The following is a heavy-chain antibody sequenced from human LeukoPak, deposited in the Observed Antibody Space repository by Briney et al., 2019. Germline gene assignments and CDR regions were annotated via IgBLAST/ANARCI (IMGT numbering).Heavy chain of an antibody. CDR2: INHSGST. D-gene: IGHD5-18*01. CDR1: GGSFSGYY. Sequence: SETLSLTCAVYGGSFSGYYWSWIRQPPGKGLEWIGEINHSGSTNYNPSLKSRVTISVDTSKNQFSLKLSSVTAADTAVYYCAKRRRIQQLAFDIWGQGTMVTVSS. V-gene: IGHV4-34*01. CDR3: AKRRRIQQLAFDI. J-gene: IGHJ3*02.